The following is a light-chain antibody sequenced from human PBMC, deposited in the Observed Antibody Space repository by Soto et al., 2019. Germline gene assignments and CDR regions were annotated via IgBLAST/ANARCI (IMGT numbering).Light chain of an antibody. V-gene: IGLV1-40*01. J-gene: IGLJ1*01. CDR2: GNS. CDR3: QSYDSRLGYV. CDR1: SSNIGAGYD. Sequence: QSVLTQPPSGSGGPGQRVTISCTGSSSNIGAGYDVHWYQQLPGTAPKLLIYGNSNRPSGVPDRFSGSKSGTSASLAITGLQAEDEADYYCQSYDSRLGYVFGTGTKVTVL.